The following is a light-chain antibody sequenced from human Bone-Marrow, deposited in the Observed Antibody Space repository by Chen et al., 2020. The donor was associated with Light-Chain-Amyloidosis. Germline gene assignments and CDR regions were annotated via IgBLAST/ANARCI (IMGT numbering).Light chain of an antibody. CDR2: DAS. CDR1: QSISSW. J-gene: IGKJ4*01. CDR3: QQYNSYPFT. Sequence: DIQMTQSPSTLSASVGDRVTITCRASQSISSWLAWYQQKPGKAPKLLIYDASSLESGVPSRFSGSGSGTEFTLTISSLQPDDFATDYCQQYNSYPFTFGGGTKVEIK. V-gene: IGKV1-5*01.